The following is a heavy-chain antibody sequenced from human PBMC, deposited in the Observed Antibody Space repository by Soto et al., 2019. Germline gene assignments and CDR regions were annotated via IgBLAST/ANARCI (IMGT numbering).Heavy chain of an antibody. CDR1: GYTFTSYD. V-gene: IGHV1-8*01. D-gene: IGHD6-13*01. J-gene: IGHJ6*02. CDR2: MNTNSDDP. CDR3: AREWSAAGHFYGMDV. Sequence: QMQLVQSGAEVKKPGASVQVSCKTSGYTFTSYDINWVRQAPGQGLEWVGWMNTNSDDPRSAQKFRGRLTLTRDKSMRAVYMKLSNLRPDDTAVYYCAREWSAAGHFYGMDVWGQGTTVAVSS.